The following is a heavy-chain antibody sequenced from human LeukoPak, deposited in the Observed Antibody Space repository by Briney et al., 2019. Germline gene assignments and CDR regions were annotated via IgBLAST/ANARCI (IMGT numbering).Heavy chain of an antibody. CDR3: VRPKDNDPVLAFDS. CDR1: GGSINSSSYF. J-gene: IGHJ4*02. V-gene: IGHV4-39*01. Sequence: SETLSLTCTVSGGSINSSSYFWGWIRQSPVEGLEWIGTISYSGVTYYTPSLKSRVTLSVDTSKNQFSLKLVSVTAADTAVYYCVRPKDNDPVLAFDSWGQGLLVTVSS. CDR2: ISYSGVT. D-gene: IGHD2-15*01.